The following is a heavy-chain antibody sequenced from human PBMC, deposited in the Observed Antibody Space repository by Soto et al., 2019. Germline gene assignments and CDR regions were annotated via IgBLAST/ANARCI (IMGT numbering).Heavy chain of an antibody. CDR2: IYYSGST. CDR3: ARTNHQRDSLTPNFDY. J-gene: IGHJ4*02. V-gene: IGHV4-59*01. D-gene: IGHD3-22*01. CDR1: GGSISSYY. Sequence: KQSQTLSLTCTVSGGSISSYYWSWIRQPPGKGLEWIGYIYYSGSTNYNPSLKSRVTISVDTSKNQFSLKLSSVTAADTAVYYCARTNHQRDSLTPNFDYWGQGTLVTVSS.